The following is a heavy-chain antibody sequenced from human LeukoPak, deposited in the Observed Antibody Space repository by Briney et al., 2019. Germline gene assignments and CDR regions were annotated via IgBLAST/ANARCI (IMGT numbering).Heavy chain of an antibody. V-gene: IGHV3-30*02. CDR3: AKDRDIVVVPSGLGLEY. D-gene: IGHD2-2*01. Sequence: GGSLRLSCAASGFTFSSYGMHWVRQAPGKGLEWVSFIRYDGNYKYYAESVKGRFTISRDNSKNTVYLQMNSLRPEDTAVYYCAKDRDIVVVPSGLGLEYWGQGTLATVSS. J-gene: IGHJ4*02. CDR1: GFTFSSYG. CDR2: IRYDGNYK.